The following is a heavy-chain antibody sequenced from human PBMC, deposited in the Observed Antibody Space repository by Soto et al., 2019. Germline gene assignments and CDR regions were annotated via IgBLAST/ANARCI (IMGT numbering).Heavy chain of an antibody. Sequence: ALVKFSCKASGYTFTGYAIDWVRQAPGQRLEWMGWINAGNGNTKYSQKFQGRVTITRDTSASTAYMELSSLRYEDTAVYYCARGNVLNGDYRGQGTLVTVSS. CDR2: INAGNGNT. V-gene: IGHV1-3*01. CDR3: ARGNVLNGDY. J-gene: IGHJ4*02. CDR1: GYTFTGYA. D-gene: IGHD1-1*01.